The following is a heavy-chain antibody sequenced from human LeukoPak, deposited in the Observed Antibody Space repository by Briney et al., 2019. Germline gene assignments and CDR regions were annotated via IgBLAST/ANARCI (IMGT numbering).Heavy chain of an antibody. CDR2: ISSNGGST. CDR1: GFTFSVSV. Sequence: GGCLRLSCAASGFTFSVSVMHWVRQAPGKGLEYGSVISSNGGSTSYANSVKGRFTISRDNSKSTLYLQMGSLRAEDMAVYYCARDLSGGGLDYWGQGTLVTVSS. V-gene: IGHV3-64*01. D-gene: IGHD3-10*01. CDR3: ARDLSGGGLDY. J-gene: IGHJ4*02.